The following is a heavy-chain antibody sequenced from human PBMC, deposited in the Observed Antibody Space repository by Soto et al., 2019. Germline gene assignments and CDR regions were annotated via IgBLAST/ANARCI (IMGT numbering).Heavy chain of an antibody. D-gene: IGHD6-19*01. CDR3: AAPRVAVPHTRYFDP. CDR1: VFAFINFA. V-gene: IGHV3-23*01. J-gene: IGHJ5*02. Sequence: TGWSLRLCCASSVFAFINFAMSWVRQAPGKGLEWVSAIGSGSRGTHYAESVEDRFIISRDDSKDILYLQLNSLTAADTAVYYCAAPRVAVPHTRYFDPWGQGTPVTVSS. CDR2: IGSGSRGT.